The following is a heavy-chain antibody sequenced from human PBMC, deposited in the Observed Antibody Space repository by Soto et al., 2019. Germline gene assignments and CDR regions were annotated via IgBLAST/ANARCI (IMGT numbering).Heavy chain of an antibody. CDR3: ARQIGDDPFDI. Sequence: MQLQESGPRLVKASETLSLTCTVSGGSISTYYWNWIRQSPEKGLEWIGYIYRTGSTHYNPSLNSRAAISLDTSRNQFSLQLNSVTAADTAVYFCARQIGDDPFDIWGQGTMVTVSS. J-gene: IGHJ3*02. CDR1: GGSISTYY. D-gene: IGHD3-3*01. CDR2: IYRTGST. V-gene: IGHV4-4*09.